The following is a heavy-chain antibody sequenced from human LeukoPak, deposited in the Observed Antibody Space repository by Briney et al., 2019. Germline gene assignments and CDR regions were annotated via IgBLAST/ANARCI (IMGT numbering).Heavy chain of an antibody. Sequence: GRSLRLSCAASGFTFSSYGMHWVRQAPGKGLEWVAVISYDGSNKYYADSVKGRFTISRDNSKNTLYLQMNSLRAGDTAVYYCATPWSGALFYIWGQGTMVTVSS. CDR3: ATPWSGALFYI. CDR1: GFTFSSYG. V-gene: IGHV3-30*03. CDR2: ISYDGSNK. D-gene: IGHD2-8*02. J-gene: IGHJ3*02.